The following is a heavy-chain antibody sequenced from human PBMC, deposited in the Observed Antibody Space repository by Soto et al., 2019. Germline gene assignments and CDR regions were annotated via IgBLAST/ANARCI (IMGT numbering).Heavy chain of an antibody. J-gene: IGHJ3*02. D-gene: IGHD6-19*01. CDR2: ISGSGSVT. Sequence: HPGGSLRLSCAASGSTFSSSAMTWVRQAPGKGLEWVSAISGSGSVTYYTSSVRGRFTISRDNSRNTLYLQMNNLRAEDTAVYYCSRNTSGRQGSTLDIWGQGTMVTVSS. CDR3: SRNTSGRQGSTLDI. V-gene: IGHV3-23*01. CDR1: GSTFSSSA.